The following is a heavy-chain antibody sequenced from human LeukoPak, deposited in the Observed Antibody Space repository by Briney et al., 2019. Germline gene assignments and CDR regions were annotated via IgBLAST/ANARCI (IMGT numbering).Heavy chain of an antibody. CDR3: ANPSQRYCSGGSCFHFDY. D-gene: IGHD2-15*01. V-gene: IGHV3-23*01. J-gene: IGHJ4*02. CDR2: ISGSGGST. Sequence: GGSLRLSCVASGFTFSSYAMSWVRQAPGKGLEWVSAISGSGGSTYYADSVKGRFAISRDNSKNTLYLQMNSLRAEDTAVYYCANPSQRYCSGGSCFHFDYWGQGTLVTVSS. CDR1: GFTFSSYA.